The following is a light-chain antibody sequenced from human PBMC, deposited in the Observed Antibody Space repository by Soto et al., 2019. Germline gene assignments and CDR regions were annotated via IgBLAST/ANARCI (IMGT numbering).Light chain of an antibody. CDR3: QQYGSSQFT. CDR2: DAS. Sequence: EIVLTQSPATLSLSPGERATLSCRASQSASSYLAWYQQKPGQAPRLLIYDASNRATGVPARFSGSGSGTDFTLTISSIEPADLAVYYCQQYGSSQFTFGPGTKVNIK. J-gene: IGKJ3*01. V-gene: IGKV3-11*01. CDR1: QSASSY.